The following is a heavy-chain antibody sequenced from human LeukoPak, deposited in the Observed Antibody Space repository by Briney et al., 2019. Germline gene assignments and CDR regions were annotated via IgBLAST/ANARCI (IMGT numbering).Heavy chain of an antibody. Sequence: GGSLRLSCAASGFTFSNYAMSWVRQAPGKGLEWVSGISGSGGSTYYADSLKGRFTISRDNSKNSLYLQMNSLRAEDTAVYYCARASYDILTGYFDYWGQGTLVTVSS. J-gene: IGHJ4*02. CDR2: ISGSGGST. D-gene: IGHD3-9*01. CDR3: ARASYDILTGYFDY. CDR1: GFTFSNYA. V-gene: IGHV3-23*01.